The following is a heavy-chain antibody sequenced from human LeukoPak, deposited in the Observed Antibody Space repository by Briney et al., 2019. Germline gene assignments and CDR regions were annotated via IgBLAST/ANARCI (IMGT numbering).Heavy chain of an antibody. J-gene: IGHJ4*02. Sequence: SGGSLRLSCAASGVTVGNNYMSWVRQPPGKGLEWISVIYSDGSTYYADSVKGRFTISRDSSENTLYLQMNSLRAEDTAVYYCARDPGGGPTHGFWGQGTLVTVSS. D-gene: IGHD1-26*01. CDR2: IYSDGST. CDR3: ARDPGGGPTHGF. V-gene: IGHV3-53*05. CDR1: GVTVGNNY.